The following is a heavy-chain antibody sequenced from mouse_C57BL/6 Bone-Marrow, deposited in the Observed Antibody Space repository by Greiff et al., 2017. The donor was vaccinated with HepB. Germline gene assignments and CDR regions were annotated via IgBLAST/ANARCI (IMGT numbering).Heavy chain of an antibody. CDR2: INPSTGGT. J-gene: IGHJ4*01. D-gene: IGHD1-1*01. CDR3: ARGGVEY. Sequence: EVQLQESGPELVKPGASVKISCKASGYSFTGYYMNWVKQSPEKSLEWIGEINPSTGGTTYNQKFKAKATLTVDKSSSTAYMQLKSLTSEDSAVYYCARGGVEYWGQGTSVTVSS. V-gene: IGHV1-42*01. CDR1: GYSFTGYY.